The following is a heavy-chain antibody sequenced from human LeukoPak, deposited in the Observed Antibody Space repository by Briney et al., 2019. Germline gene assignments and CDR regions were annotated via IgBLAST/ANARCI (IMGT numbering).Heavy chain of an antibody. D-gene: IGHD2-2*01. CDR1: GFTFSNYG. Sequence: PGGSLRLSCAASGFTFSNYGMHWVRQAPGKGLEWVAFIRYDGSNKYYVDSVKGRFTISRDNSKNTMYLQMNSLRAEDTAVYYCAKGGDIVVAPGQPYYFGYWGQGTLVTVSS. V-gene: IGHV3-30*02. J-gene: IGHJ4*02. CDR2: IRYDGSNK. CDR3: AKGGDIVVAPGQPYYFGY.